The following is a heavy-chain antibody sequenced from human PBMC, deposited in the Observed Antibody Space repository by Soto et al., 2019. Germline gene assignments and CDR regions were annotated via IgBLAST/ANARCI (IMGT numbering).Heavy chain of an antibody. J-gene: IGHJ3*02. V-gene: IGHV3-64D*06. Sequence: EVQLVESGGGLVQPGGSLRLSCSASGFIFSSYTIYWVRQAPGRRLEYVSAISGNGGITYYADSVKGRFTISRDNSKKTLYLQTTSLRAEDTAVYYCVKGGYSYGYSAFDIWSQGTMVTVSS. CDR2: ISGNGGIT. CDR3: VKGGYSYGYSAFDI. CDR1: GFIFSSYT. D-gene: IGHD5-18*01.